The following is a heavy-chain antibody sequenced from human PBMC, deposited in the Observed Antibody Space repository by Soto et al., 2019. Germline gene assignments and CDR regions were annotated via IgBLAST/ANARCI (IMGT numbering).Heavy chain of an antibody. V-gene: IGHV3-30-3*01. J-gene: IGHJ5*02. CDR3: ARDSGNSHTHRMNNWFDP. D-gene: IGHD3-10*01. Sequence: GGSLRLSCAASGFTFGYYAFHWVRQAPGKGLEWVAIISFDGYNKYYADSVKGRFTISRDYSDNTVSLQMNSLRDEDTAVYYCARDSGNSHTHRMNNWFDPWGQGTLVTVSS. CDR1: GFTFGYYA. CDR2: ISFDGYNK.